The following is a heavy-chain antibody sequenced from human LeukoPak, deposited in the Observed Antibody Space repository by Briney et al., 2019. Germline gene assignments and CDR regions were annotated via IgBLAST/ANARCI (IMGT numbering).Heavy chain of an antibody. CDR2: IYYSGST. J-gene: IGHJ4*02. Sequence: SETLSLTCTVSGGSISSYYWSWIRQPPGKGLEWIGYIYYSGSTNYNPSLKSRVTISVDTSKNQFSLKLTSVTAADTAVYYCARAYYYGSGSYGLDYWGQGTLVTVSS. V-gene: IGHV4-59*01. D-gene: IGHD3-10*01. CDR1: GGSISSYY. CDR3: ARAYYYGSGSYGLDY.